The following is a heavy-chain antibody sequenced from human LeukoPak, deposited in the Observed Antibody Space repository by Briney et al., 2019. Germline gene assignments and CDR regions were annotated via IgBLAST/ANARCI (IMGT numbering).Heavy chain of an antibody. V-gene: IGHV1-69*05. CDR3: ARDRDVVVPAAIGYYYYYYMDV. Sequence: VASVKVSCKASGCTFSSYAISWVRQAPGHGLKWMGGISPFFGTANYAQKLHGRVTITTDEPTSIAYMELSSLSSEDTAVYYCARDRDVVVPAAIGYYYYYYMDVWGKGTTVTVSS. J-gene: IGHJ6*03. CDR1: GCTFSSYA. CDR2: ISPFFGTA. D-gene: IGHD2-2*01.